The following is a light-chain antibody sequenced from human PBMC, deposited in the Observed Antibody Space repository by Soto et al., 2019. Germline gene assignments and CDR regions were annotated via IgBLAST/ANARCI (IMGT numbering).Light chain of an antibody. CDR2: AAS. CDR3: QQYKSYPIT. J-gene: IGKJ5*01. V-gene: IGKV1-16*02. Sequence: DIQMIQSPSSLSASVGETVTITCRASQDINKFLVWFQQKPGKAPKSLISAASRLQSGVPSKFSGSGSETDFTLTINSLQPEDFATYYCQQYKSYPITFGQGTRLEIK. CDR1: QDINKF.